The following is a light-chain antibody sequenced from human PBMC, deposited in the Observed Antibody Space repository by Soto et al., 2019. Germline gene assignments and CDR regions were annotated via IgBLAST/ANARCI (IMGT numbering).Light chain of an antibody. Sequence: ELVMTQSPATLSVSPVERATLSCRASQSVSSNLAWYQQKPGQAPRLLIFEASNRAIGIPARFSGSGSGTDFTLTISSLEPEEFAVYYCQKRFNWPRTVGQGNKVDIK. V-gene: IGKV3-11*01. CDR1: QSVSSN. CDR2: EAS. J-gene: IGKJ1*01. CDR3: QKRFNWPRT.